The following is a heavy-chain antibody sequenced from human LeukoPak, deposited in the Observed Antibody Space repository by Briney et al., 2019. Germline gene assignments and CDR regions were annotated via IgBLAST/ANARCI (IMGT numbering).Heavy chain of an antibody. CDR2: NYSSGST. V-gene: IGHV4-59*10. Sequence: GSLRLSCVGSGFTFTNAWMDWARQAPGKGLEWVGRNYSSGSTNYNPSLKSRVTMSVDTSKNQFSLRLSSVTAADTAVYYCARQIAVAGKAGFDYWGQGTPVTVSS. CDR1: GFTFTNAW. CDR3: ARQIAVAGKAGFDY. J-gene: IGHJ4*02. D-gene: IGHD6-19*01.